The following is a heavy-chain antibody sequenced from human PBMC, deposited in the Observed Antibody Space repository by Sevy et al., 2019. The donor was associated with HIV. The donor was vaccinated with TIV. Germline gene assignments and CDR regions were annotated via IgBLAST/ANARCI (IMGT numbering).Heavy chain of an antibody. CDR1: GGSISSYY. V-gene: IGHV4-59*01. D-gene: IGHD4-17*01. CDR2: IYYSGST. CDR3: AREDYGGNSGAFDI. J-gene: IGHJ3*02. Sequence: SETLSLTCTVSGGSISSYYWSWIRQPPGKGLEWIGYIYYSGSTNYNPSLKSQVTISVDTYKNQFSLKLSSVTAADTAVYYCAREDYGGNSGAFDIGGQGTMVTVSS.